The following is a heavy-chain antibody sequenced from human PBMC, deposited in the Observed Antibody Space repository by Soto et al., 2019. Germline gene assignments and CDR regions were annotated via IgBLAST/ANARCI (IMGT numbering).Heavy chain of an antibody. D-gene: IGHD4-17*01. CDR3: ARAGGTTVTGLWHFDS. J-gene: IGHJ4*02. V-gene: IGHV3-33*01. CDR1: GFTFNTYS. Sequence: QVQLVESGGGVVQPGRSLRLSCEASGFTFNTYSLHWVRQPPGKGLEWLAAIWYDGTQKYYADSVKGRFIISRDNSKNTLPLEVNSLRAEEPAVYYCARAGGTTVTGLWHFDSWGQGTLGTVSS. CDR2: IWYDGTQK.